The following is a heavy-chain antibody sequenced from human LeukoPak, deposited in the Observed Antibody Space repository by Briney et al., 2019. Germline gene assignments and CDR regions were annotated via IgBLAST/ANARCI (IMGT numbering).Heavy chain of an antibody. CDR1: GGSISSGDYY. V-gene: IGHV4-30-4*01. CDR2: IYYSGST. J-gene: IGHJ5*02. CDR3: ARVESYYDISFDP. Sequence: PSETLSLTCTVSGGSISSGDYYWSWIRQPPGKGLEWIGYIYYSGSTYYNPSLKSRVTISVDTSKNQFSLKLSSVTAADTAVYYCARVESYYDISFDPWGQGTLVTVSS. D-gene: IGHD3-9*01.